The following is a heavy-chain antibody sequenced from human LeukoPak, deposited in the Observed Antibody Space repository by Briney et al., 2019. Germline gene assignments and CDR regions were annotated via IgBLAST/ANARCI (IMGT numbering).Heavy chain of an antibody. CDR1: GFTFSSYA. J-gene: IGHJ6*02. D-gene: IGHD3-10*01. V-gene: IGHV3-30-3*01. CDR3: ARERPITMVRGVIIKDYYYGMDV. CDR2: ISYDGSNK. Sequence: PGGSLRLSCAASGFTFSSYAMHWVRQALGKGLEWVAVISYDGSNKYYADSVKGRFTISRDNSKNTLYLQMNSLRAEDTAVYYCARERPITMVRGVIIKDYYYGMDVWGQGTTVTVSS.